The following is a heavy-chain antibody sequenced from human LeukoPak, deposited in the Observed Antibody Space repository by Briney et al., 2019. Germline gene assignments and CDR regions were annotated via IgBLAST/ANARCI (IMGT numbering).Heavy chain of an antibody. J-gene: IGHJ4*02. V-gene: IGHV3-23*01. CDR2: ISGSGGST. Sequence: GGTLRLSCAASGFTFSSYGMSWVRQAPGKGLEWVSAISGSGGSTYYADSVKGRFTISRDKSKNTLYLQMNSLTVEDTAVYYCSRDPRNNDYWGQGTLVTVSS. CDR1: GFTFSSYG. CDR3: SRDPRNNDY.